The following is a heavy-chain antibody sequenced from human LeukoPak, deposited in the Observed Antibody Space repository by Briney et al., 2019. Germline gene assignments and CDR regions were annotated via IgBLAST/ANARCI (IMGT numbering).Heavy chain of an antibody. CDR3: ASPRRNYYGSGVPRHYMDV. D-gene: IGHD3-10*01. CDR1: GGSFSGYY. J-gene: IGHJ6*03. Sequence: SETLSLTCAVYGGSFSGYYWSWIRQPPGKGLEWIGEINHSGSTNYNPSLKSRVTISVDTSKNQFSLKLSSVTAADTAVYYCASPRRNYYGSGVPRHYMDVWGKGTTVTISS. CDR2: INHSGST. V-gene: IGHV4-34*01.